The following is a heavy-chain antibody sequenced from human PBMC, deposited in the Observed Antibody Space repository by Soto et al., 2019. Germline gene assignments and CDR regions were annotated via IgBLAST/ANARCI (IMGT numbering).Heavy chain of an antibody. Sequence: QVQLQQWGAGLSKPSETLSLTCVVYGGSFSDYNWTWIRQPPGKGLGWIGEINRSGVSRHNQSLKRRVTLSLDSSQNQFSLILTSVPAADTPVYYCARGAINYDLWSGPINGAMDVWGQGTTVTVSS. J-gene: IGHJ6*02. CDR1: GGSFSDYN. CDR3: ARGAINYDLWSGPINGAMDV. V-gene: IGHV4-34*01. D-gene: IGHD3-3*01. CDR2: INRSGVS.